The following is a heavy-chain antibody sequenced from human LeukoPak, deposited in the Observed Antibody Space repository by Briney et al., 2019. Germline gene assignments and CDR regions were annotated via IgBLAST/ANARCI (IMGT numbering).Heavy chain of an antibody. V-gene: IGHV3-30-3*01. Sequence: GGSLRLSCAASGFTFSSYAMHWVRQAPGKGLEWVAVISYDGSNKYYADPVKGRFTISRDNSKNTLYLQMNSLRAEDTAVYYCASPTEYCSSTSCYRAAYYYYGMDVWGQGTTVTVSS. CDR1: GFTFSSYA. D-gene: IGHD2-2*01. CDR2: ISYDGSNK. CDR3: ASPTEYCSSTSCYRAAYYYYGMDV. J-gene: IGHJ6*02.